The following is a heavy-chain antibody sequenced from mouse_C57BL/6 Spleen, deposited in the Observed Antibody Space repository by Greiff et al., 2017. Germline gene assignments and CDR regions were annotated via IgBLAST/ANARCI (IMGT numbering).Heavy chain of an antibody. J-gene: IGHJ2*01. Sequence: QVQLQQPGAELVKPGASVKLSCKASGYTFTSYWMHWVKQRPGQGLEWIGMIHPNSGSTNYNEKFKSQATLTVDTSSSTAYMQLSSLTSEDSAVYYCARGVGSSPYDFDYWGQGTTLTVSS. CDR2: IHPNSGST. D-gene: IGHD1-1*01. CDR1: GYTFTSYW. V-gene: IGHV1-64*01. CDR3: ARGVGSSPYDFDY.